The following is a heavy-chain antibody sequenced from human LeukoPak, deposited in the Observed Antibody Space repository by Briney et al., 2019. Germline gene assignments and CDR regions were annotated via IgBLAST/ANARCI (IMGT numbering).Heavy chain of an antibody. Sequence: PGGSLRLSCAASGFSFSTYRMHWVRQAPGKGLLWVSRINSDGSSTTYADSVKGRFTISRDNAKNTLYLQMNSLRAEDTAVYYCARGGDYVWFDPWGQGTLVTVSS. V-gene: IGHV3-74*01. CDR3: ARGGDYVWFDP. CDR2: INSDGSST. J-gene: IGHJ5*02. D-gene: IGHD4-17*01. CDR1: GFSFSTYR.